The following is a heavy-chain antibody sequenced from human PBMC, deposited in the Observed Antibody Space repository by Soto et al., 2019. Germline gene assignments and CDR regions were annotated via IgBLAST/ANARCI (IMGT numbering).Heavy chain of an antibody. CDR1: GYSFTRYY. D-gene: IGHD6-13*01. V-gene: IGHV1-46*01. CDR3: ARGQGESSWHTALDI. CDR2: INPSDGSA. J-gene: IGHJ3*02. Sequence: ASVKVSCKASGYSFTRYYMYWVRQAPGQGLEWMAIINPSDGSASYAQQFQGRVTLTRDTSTTTVYMEVSSLRSEDTAVYFCARGQGESSWHTALDIWGQGTMVTVSS.